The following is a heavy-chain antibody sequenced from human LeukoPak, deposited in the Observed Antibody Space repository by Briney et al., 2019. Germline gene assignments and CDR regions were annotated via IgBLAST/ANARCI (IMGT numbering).Heavy chain of an antibody. CDR1: GGSISSGSYY. Sequence: PSETLSLTCTVSGGSISSGSYYWSWIRQPAGKGLEWIGRIYTSGSTNYNPSLKSRVTISVDTSKNQFSLKLSSVTAADTAVYYCARRRNSRRNYDILTGYSLGIYYFDYWGQGTLVTVSS. CDR3: ARRRNSRRNYDILTGYSLGIYYFDY. D-gene: IGHD3-9*01. V-gene: IGHV4-61*02. CDR2: IYTSGST. J-gene: IGHJ4*02.